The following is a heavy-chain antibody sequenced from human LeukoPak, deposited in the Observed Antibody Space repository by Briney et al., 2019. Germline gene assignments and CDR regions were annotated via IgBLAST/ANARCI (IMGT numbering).Heavy chain of an antibody. CDR3: AKESGKFDY. CDR1: GLPIADFA. V-gene: IGHV3-43*02. J-gene: IGHJ4*02. CDR2: ISGDGVST. Sequence: GGSLRLSCVASGLPIADFAMHWVRQAPGKGLEWVSLISGDGVSTFYADSVKGRFSISRDNSKNSLNLEMTSLRTEDAAMYYCAKESGKFDYWGQGTLVAVSS.